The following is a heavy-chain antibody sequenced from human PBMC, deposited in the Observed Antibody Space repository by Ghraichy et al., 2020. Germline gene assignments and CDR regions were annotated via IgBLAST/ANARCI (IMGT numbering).Heavy chain of an antibody. Sequence: ISSASTYIHYADSLKGRFTISRDNGKNSLYLKMNSLKAEETALYYCARVKTGRDGYILDYWGQGTLVTVS. J-gene: IGHJ4*02. D-gene: IGHD5-24*01. CDR3: ARVKTGRDGYILDY. V-gene: IGHV3-21*01. CDR2: ISSASTYI.